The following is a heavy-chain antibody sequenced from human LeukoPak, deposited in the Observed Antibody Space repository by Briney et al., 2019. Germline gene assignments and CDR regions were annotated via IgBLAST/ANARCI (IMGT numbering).Heavy chain of an antibody. CDR2: ISYDGSNK. V-gene: IGHV3-30*18. CDR1: GFTFSSYG. CDR3: AKGFSYYDDSGYDPDSY. Sequence: PGRSLTLSCAASGFTFSSYGMHWVRQAPGKGLEWVAVISYDGSNKYYADSVKGRFTISRDNSKNTLYLQMNSLRAEDTAVYYCAKGFSYYDDSGYDPDSYWGQGTLVTVSS. J-gene: IGHJ4*02. D-gene: IGHD5-12*01.